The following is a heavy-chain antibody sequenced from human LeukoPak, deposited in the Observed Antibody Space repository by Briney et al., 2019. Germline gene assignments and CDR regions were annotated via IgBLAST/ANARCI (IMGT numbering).Heavy chain of an antibody. CDR3: TRGPREIEY. V-gene: IGHV1-8*01. CDR1: GYTFTSYD. J-gene: IGHJ4*02. CDR2: MNPNSGTT. Sequence: VSVKLPYKASGYTFTSYDINWVRQATGQGLEWMGYMNPNSGTTGYAQKFQGRVTMTRHASISTAYMELSSLTSEDTAVYYCTRGPREIEYWGQATLVTVSS. D-gene: IGHD3-10*01.